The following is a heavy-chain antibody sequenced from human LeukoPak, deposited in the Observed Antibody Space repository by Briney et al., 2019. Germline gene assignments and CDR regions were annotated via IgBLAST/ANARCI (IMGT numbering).Heavy chain of an antibody. CDR1: GYTFTSYG. Sequence: ASVKVSCKASGYTFTSYGISWVRQAPGQGLEWMGWISAYNGNTDYAQKLQGRVTMTTDTSTSTAYMELRSLRSDDTAVYYCAREVVGHYYDSSGYYWPDYWGQGTLVTVSS. V-gene: IGHV1-18*01. CDR3: AREVVGHYYDSSGYYWPDY. J-gene: IGHJ4*02. CDR2: ISAYNGNT. D-gene: IGHD3-22*01.